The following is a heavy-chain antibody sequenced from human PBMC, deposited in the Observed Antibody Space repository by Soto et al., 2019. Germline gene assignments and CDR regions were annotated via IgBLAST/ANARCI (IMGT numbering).Heavy chain of an antibody. CDR1: GGSISSGGYY. J-gene: IGHJ4*02. D-gene: IGHD5-12*01. CDR2: IYYSGST. CDR3: ASLYSGYDYYFDY. Sequence: SETLSLTCTVSGGSISSGGYYWSWIRQHPGKGLEWTGYIYYSGSTYYNPSLKSRVTISVDTSKNQFSLKLSSVTAADTAVYYCASLYSGYDYYFDYWGQGTLVTVSS. V-gene: IGHV4-31*03.